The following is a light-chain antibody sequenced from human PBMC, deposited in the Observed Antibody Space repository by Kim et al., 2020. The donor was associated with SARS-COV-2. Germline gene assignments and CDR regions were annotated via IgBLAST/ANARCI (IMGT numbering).Light chain of an antibody. CDR2: QDS. Sequence: SYELTQPPSVSVSPGQTASITCSGDKLGDKYACWYQQKPGQSPVLVIYQDSKRPSGIPERFSGSNSGNTATLTISGTQAMDEADYYCQAWDSSTVVFSG. CDR3: QAWDSSTVV. V-gene: IGLV3-1*01. J-gene: IGLJ2*01. CDR1: KLGDKY.